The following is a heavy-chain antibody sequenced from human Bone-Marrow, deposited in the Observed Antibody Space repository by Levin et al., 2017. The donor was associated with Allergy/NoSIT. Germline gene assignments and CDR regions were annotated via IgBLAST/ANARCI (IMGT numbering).Heavy chain of an antibody. Sequence: GESLKISCKASGYTFTGYYMHWVRQAPGQGLEWMGWINPNSGGTNYAQKFQGRVTMTRDTSISTAYMELSRLRSDDTAVYYCARVGPPMVRGVITSGLIDLDSAFDIWGQGTMVTVSS. J-gene: IGHJ3*02. CDR2: INPNSGGT. V-gene: IGHV1-2*02. D-gene: IGHD3-10*01. CDR1: GYTFTGYY. CDR3: ARVGPPMVRGVITSGLIDLDSAFDI.